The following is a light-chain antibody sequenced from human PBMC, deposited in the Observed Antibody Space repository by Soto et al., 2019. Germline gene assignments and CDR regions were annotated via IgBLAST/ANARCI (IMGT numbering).Light chain of an antibody. J-gene: IGLJ1*01. V-gene: IGLV2-8*01. Sequence: QSALTQPPSASGSPGQSVTISCTGTSSDVGGYNYGSWYQQHPGKAPKLMIYEVSKRPSGVPDRFSGSKSGNTASLTVSGLQAEDDADYYCSSYAGSNVYVFGTGTKLTVL. CDR2: EVS. CDR1: SSDVGGYNY. CDR3: SSYAGSNVYV.